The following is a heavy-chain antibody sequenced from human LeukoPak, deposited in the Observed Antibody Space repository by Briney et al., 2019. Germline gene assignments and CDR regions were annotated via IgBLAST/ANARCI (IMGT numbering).Heavy chain of an antibody. CDR1: GGSISRYH. V-gene: IGHV4-59*01. J-gene: IGHJ6*03. D-gene: IGHD3-10*01. CDR3: ARVFDSGSQAYFYYMDV. Sequence: SETLSLTCTVSGGSISRYHWSWIRQPPGKGLEWIGYIYYSGSTNHNPSLKSRVTRSVDTSKNQFSLKVSSVTAADTAVYYCARVFDSGSQAYFYYMDVWGKGTTVTIFS. CDR2: IYYSGST.